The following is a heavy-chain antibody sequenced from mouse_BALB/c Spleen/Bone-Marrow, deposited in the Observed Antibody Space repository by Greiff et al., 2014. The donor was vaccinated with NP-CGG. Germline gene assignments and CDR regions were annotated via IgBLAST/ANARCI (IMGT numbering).Heavy chain of an antibody. CDR3: AKLTGDEGDY. CDR2: IWGAGIT. V-gene: IGHV2-6-5*01. D-gene: IGHD3-3*01. Sequence: VMLVESGPGLVAPSQSLSITRTVSGFSLTDYGVSWIRQPPGKGLEWLGVIWGAGITYYNSALKSRLSISKDNSKSQVFLKMNSLQTDDTAMYYCAKLTGDEGDYWGQGTTLTVSS. J-gene: IGHJ2*01. CDR1: GFSLTDYG.